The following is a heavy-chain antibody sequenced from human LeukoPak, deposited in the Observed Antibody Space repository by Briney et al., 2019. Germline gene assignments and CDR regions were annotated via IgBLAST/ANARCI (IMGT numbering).Heavy chain of an antibody. J-gene: IGHJ4*02. CDR2: ISGSGGST. CDR3: ATDLALTYYYDSSGPD. V-gene: IGHV3-23*01. CDR1: GFTFSSYA. Sequence: GGSLRLSCAASGFTFSSYAMSWVRQAPGKGLEWVSAISGSGGSTYYADSVKGRFTISRGNSKNTLYLQMNSLRAEDTAVYYCATDLALTYYYDSSGPDWGQGTLVTVSS. D-gene: IGHD3-22*01.